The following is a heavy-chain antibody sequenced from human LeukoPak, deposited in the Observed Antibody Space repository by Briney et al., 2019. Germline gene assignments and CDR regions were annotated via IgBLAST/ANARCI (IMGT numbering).Heavy chain of an antibody. D-gene: IGHD3-22*01. CDR1: GFTFSNYW. CDR3: VRSAFHAGSGNYYDY. Sequence: PGGSLRLSCVASGFTFSNYWMQWVRQVPGKGLVWVSRLNGDGTNIIYADSVKGRFTISRDNAENTLYLQMNSLRVEDTAVYYCVRSAFHAGSGNYYDYWGQGTLVTVSS. CDR2: LNGDGTNI. V-gene: IGHV3-74*01. J-gene: IGHJ4*02.